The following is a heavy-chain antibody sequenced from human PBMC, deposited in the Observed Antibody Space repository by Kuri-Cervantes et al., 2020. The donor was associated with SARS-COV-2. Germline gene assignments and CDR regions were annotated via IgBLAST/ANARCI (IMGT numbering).Heavy chain of an antibody. CDR2: ISGSGGST. J-gene: IGHJ4*02. V-gene: IGHV3-23*01. Sequence: GESLKISCAASGFTFSSYAMSWVRQAPGKGLEWVSAISGSGGSTYYADSVKGWFTISRDNSKNTLYPQMNSLRAEDTAVYYCAKAPRPHWDGGNSGDYWGQGTLVTVSS. CDR1: GFTFSSYA. D-gene: IGHD4-23*01. CDR3: AKAPRPHWDGGNSGDY.